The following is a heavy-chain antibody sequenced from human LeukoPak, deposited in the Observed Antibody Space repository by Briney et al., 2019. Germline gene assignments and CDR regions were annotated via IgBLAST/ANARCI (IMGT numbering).Heavy chain of an antibody. Sequence: GGSLRLSCAASGFTFSSYAMHWVRQAPGKGLEWVAVISYDGSNKYYADSVKGRFTISRDNAKNSLYLQMNSLRAEDTAVYYCARCRAHLNDAFDIWGQGTMVTVSS. V-gene: IGHV3-30-3*01. CDR1: GFTFSSYA. D-gene: IGHD1-26*01. CDR3: ARCRAHLNDAFDI. CDR2: ISYDGSNK. J-gene: IGHJ3*02.